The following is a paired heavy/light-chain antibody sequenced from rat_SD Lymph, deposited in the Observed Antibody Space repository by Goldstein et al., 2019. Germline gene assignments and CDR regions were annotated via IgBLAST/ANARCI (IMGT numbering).Light chain of an antibody. CDR1: KSISKY. J-gene: IGKJ2-1*01. V-gene: IGKV16S1*01. CDR3: QQYDEYPPT. Sequence: DVQMTQSPYNLAASPGESVSINCKASKSISKYLAWYQQKPGKANKLLIYDESTLQSGIPSRFSGSGSGTDFTLTIRSLEPEDFGLYYCQQYDEYPPTFGAGTKLELK. CDR2: DES.
Heavy chain of an antibody. J-gene: IGHJ2*01. D-gene: IGHD5-1*01. V-gene: IGHV5-31*01. CDR2: ITNSGGSA. CDR3: TRAPNWEPYFDY. Sequence: EVQLVETGGGLVLPGRSLKLSCVASGFTFNNYWMSWTRQPPGKGLEWVASITNSGGSAYYPDSVKGRFTISRDNAQNTLYLQMNSLRSEDTATYYCTRAPNWEPYFDYWGQGVMVTVSS. CDR1: GFTFNNYW.